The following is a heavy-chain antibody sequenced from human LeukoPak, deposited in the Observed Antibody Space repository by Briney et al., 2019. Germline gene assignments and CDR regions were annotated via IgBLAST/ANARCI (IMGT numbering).Heavy chain of an antibody. CDR1: GFTVSSNY. J-gene: IGHJ4*02. V-gene: IGHV3-53*05. Sequence: GGSLRLSCAASGFTVSSNYMSWVRQAPGKGLEWVSVIYSGGSTYYADSVKGRFTISRDNSKNTLYLQMNSLRAEDTAVYYCAKDVSTVTPLDYWGQGTLVTVSS. D-gene: IGHD4-17*01. CDR2: IYSGGST. CDR3: AKDVSTVTPLDY.